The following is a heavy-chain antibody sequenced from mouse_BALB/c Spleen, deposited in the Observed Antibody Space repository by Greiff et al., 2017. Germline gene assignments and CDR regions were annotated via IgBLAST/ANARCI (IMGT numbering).Heavy chain of an antibody. CDR3: ARKNAPTGSFYYAMDY. J-gene: IGHJ4*01. CDR1: GYTFTSYW. V-gene: IGHV1-53*01. Sequence: QVQLQQPGAELVKPGASVKLSCKASGYTFTSYWMHWVKLRPGQGFEWIGEINPSNGGTNYNEKFKGKATLTADTSSSTAYMQLSSLTSEDSAIYYCARKNAPTGSFYYAMDYWGQGTSVTVSS. CDR2: INPSNGGT.